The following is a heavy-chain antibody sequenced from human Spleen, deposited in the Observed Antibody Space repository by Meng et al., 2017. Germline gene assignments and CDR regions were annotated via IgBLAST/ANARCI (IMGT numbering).Heavy chain of an antibody. J-gene: IGHJ3*02. CDR2: IIPIYHTA. V-gene: IGHV1-69*06. CDR1: GGTFSSYV. Sequence: QGRRVQCGAEVKKPGSPGKVSCKASGGTFSSYVITWVRQAPGQGLEWMGGIIPIYHTASYPQTFQDRATITADKSTTTAYMELSSLRSEDTAIYYCARDRTGTAARDDGFDIWGQGTMVTVSS. D-gene: IGHD1-1*01. CDR3: ARDRTGTAARDDGFDI.